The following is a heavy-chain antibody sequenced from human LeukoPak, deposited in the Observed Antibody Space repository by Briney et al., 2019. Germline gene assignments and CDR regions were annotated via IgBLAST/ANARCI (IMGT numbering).Heavy chain of an antibody. J-gene: IGHJ4*02. D-gene: IGHD1-26*01. V-gene: IGHV4-4*02. CDR3: ARHISGSDSPRLRYVDY. CDR1: GGSITTTNF. CDR2: ISLRGRT. Sequence: SGTLSLTCGVSGGSITTTNFWSWVRQPPGGGLEWIGEISLRGRTQYNPSLKSRVNISIDESKNHLYLSLASVTAADTAVYFCARHISGSDSPRLRYVDYWGQGTLVTVSS.